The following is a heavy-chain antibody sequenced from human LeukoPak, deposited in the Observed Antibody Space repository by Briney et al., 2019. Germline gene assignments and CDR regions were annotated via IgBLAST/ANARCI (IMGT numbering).Heavy chain of an antibody. V-gene: IGHV3-21*01. CDR3: ARDLGQQLVAELDY. CDR1: GFTFSSYS. CDR2: ISSSSSYI. J-gene: IGHJ4*02. D-gene: IGHD6-13*01. Sequence: GGSLRLSCAASGFTFSSYSMNWVRQAPGKGLEWVSSISSSSSYIYYADSVKGRFTISRDNAKNSLYLQMNSLRAEDTAVYYCARDLGQQLVAELDYWGQGTLVTVSS.